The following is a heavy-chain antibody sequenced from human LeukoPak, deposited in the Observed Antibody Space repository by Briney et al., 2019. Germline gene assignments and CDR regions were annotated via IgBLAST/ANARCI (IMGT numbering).Heavy chain of an antibody. CDR2: INWSGGST. CDR3: ARDGREGGGDDY. J-gene: IGHJ4*02. CDR1: GFTFDDYG. Sequence: GGSLRLSCAASGFTFDDYGMSWVRQAPGKGLEWVSGINWSGGSTVYADSVKGRFTISRDNSKNSLYLQMHSLRAEDTALYYCARDGREGGGDDYWGQGTLVTVSS. V-gene: IGHV3-20*04. D-gene: IGHD3-16*01.